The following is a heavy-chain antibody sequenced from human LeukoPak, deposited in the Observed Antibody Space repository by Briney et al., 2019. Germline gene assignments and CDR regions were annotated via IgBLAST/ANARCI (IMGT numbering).Heavy chain of an antibody. CDR3: ARLYGDYVPLIDY. D-gene: IGHD4-17*01. V-gene: IGHV4-59*01. J-gene: IGHJ4*02. CDR1: GGSISSYY. Sequence: SETLSLTCTVSGGSISSYYWSWIRQPPGKGLEWIGYIYHSGSTNYNPSLKSRVTISVDTSKNQFSLKLSSVTAADTAVYYCARLYGDYVPLIDYWGQGTLVTVSS. CDR2: IYHSGST.